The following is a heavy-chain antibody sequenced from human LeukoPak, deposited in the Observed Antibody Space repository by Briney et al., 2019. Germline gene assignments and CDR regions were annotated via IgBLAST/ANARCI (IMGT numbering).Heavy chain of an antibody. Sequence: SVTLSLTCAVYGGSFSGYYWSWIRQPPGKGLEWIGEINHSGSTNYNPSLKSRVTISVDTSKNQFSLKLSSVTAADTAVYYCGRGYYYYYGMDVWGQGTTVTVSS. J-gene: IGHJ6*02. CDR2: INHSGST. CDR3: GRGYYYYYGMDV. CDR1: GGSFSGYY. V-gene: IGHV4-34*01.